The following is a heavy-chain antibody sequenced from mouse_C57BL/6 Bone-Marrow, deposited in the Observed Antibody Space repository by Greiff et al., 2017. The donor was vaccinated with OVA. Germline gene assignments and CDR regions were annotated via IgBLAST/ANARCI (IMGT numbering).Heavy chain of an antibody. CDR2: IDPENGDT. CDR1: GFNIKDDY. V-gene: IGHV14-4*01. Sequence: VQLQQSGAELVRPGASVKLSCTASGFNIKDDYMHWVKQRPEQGLEWIGWIDPENGDTEYASKFQGKATITAETSSNTAYLQLSSLTSEDTAVYYCTRWFLAWFAYWGQGTLVTVSA. J-gene: IGHJ3*01. D-gene: IGHD2-3*01. CDR3: TRWFLAWFAY.